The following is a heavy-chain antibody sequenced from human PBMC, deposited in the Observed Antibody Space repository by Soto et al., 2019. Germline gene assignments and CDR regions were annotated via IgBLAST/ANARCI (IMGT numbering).Heavy chain of an antibody. CDR2: ISSSSSYI. V-gene: IGHV3-21*01. J-gene: IGHJ3*02. Sequence: GGSPRLSCAASGFTFSSYSMNWVRQAPGKGLEWVSSISSSSSYICYADSVKGRFTISRDNAKNSLYLQMNSLRAEDTAVYYCARGSYYDILTGYFFDAFDIWGQGTMVTVSS. CDR3: ARGSYYDILTGYFFDAFDI. D-gene: IGHD3-9*01. CDR1: GFTFSSYS.